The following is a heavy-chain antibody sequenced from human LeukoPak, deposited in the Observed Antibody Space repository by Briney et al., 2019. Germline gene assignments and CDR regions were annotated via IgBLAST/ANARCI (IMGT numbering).Heavy chain of an antibody. V-gene: IGHV4-30-2*01. J-gene: IGHJ4*02. D-gene: IGHD6-6*01. Sequence: SQTLSLTCTVSGGSISSGGYYWSWIRQPPGKGLEWIGYIYHSGSTYYNPSLKSRVTISVDRSKNQFSLKLSSVTAADTAVYYCARDGDSSSFDYWGQGTLVTVSS. CDR3: ARDGDSSSFDY. CDR2: IYHSGST. CDR1: GGSISSGGYY.